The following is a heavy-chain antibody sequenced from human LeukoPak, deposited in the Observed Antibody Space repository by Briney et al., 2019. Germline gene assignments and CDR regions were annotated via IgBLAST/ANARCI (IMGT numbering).Heavy chain of an antibody. Sequence: GALGKVSCKASGGTFSSYAISWVRQAPGQGLEWMGGIIPIFGTANYAQKFQGRVTITADESTSTAYMELSSLRSEDTAVYYCARGLEGLVQSSFFDYWGQGTLVTVSS. J-gene: IGHJ4*02. CDR1: GGTFSSYA. D-gene: IGHD6-19*01. CDR3: ARGLEGLVQSSFFDY. CDR2: IIPIFGTA. V-gene: IGHV1-69*13.